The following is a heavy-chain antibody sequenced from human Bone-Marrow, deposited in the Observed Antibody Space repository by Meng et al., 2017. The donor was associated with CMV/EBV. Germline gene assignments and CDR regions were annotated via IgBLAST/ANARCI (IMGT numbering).Heavy chain of an antibody. CDR1: GGSISSGDYY. CDR3: ARGGVVVPAAIRSDYYYYYGMDV. D-gene: IGHD2-2*01. V-gene: IGHV4-30-4*08. J-gene: IGHJ6*01. Sequence: SETLSLTCTVSGGSISSGDYYWSWIRQPPGKGLEWIGYIYYSGSTYYNPSLKSRVTISVDTSKNQFSLKLSSVTAADTAVYYCARGGVVVPAAIRSDYYYYYGMDVWGQGHTVTFYS. CDR2: IYYSGST.